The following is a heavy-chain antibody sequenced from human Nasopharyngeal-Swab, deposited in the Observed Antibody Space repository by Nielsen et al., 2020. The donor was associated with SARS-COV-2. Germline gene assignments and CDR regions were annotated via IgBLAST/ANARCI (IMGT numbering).Heavy chain of an antibody. D-gene: IGHD6-19*01. CDR3: TTVRGYTSDWFRIFFDN. Sequence: GGSLRLSCTASRFTFSRYWIHWVRQVPGKGLVWVSRINGDGTRINYADSVKGRFTISRDNAKNTVFLQMKSLNTEDTAVYYCTTVRGYTSDWFRIFFDNWGQGTLVTVSS. CDR1: RFTFSRYW. CDR2: INGDGTRI. J-gene: IGHJ4*02. V-gene: IGHV3-74*01.